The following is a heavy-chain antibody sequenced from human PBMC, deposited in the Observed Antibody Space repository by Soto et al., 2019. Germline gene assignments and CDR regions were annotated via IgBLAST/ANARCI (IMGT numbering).Heavy chain of an antibody. D-gene: IGHD1-26*01. Sequence: QVQLVQSGAEVKKPGASVKVSCKASGYTFTNYAMHWVRQAPGQRLEWMGWINAGNGNTKFSQKFQGRVTITRDTAVSTAYMELSILRSEDMVVYYCARGGSVYLSFDLWARGPLVTVSS. J-gene: IGHJ2*01. CDR3: ARGGSVYLSFDL. CDR1: GYTFTNYA. V-gene: IGHV1-3*01. CDR2: INAGNGNT.